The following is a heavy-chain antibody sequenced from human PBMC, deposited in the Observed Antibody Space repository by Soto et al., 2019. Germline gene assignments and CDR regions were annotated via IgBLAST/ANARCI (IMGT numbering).Heavy chain of an antibody. CDR2: IWYDGSNK. D-gene: IGHD6-13*01. J-gene: IGHJ4*02. Sequence: QVQLVESGGGVVQPGRSLRLSCAASGFTFSSYGMHWVRQAPGKGLEWVAVIWYDGSNKYYADSVKGRFTISRDNSKNTLYLQMNSLGAEDTAVYYCARDGGRIAAAGTGFDYWGQGTLVTVSS. CDR3: ARDGGRIAAAGTGFDY. V-gene: IGHV3-33*01. CDR1: GFTFSSYG.